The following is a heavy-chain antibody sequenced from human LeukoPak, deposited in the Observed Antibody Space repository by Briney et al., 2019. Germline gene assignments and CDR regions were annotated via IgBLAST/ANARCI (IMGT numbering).Heavy chain of an antibody. CDR2: INPNSGGT. CDR1: GYTFTGYY. Sequence: ASVKVTCKASGYTFTGYYMHWVRQAPGQGLEWMGWINPNSGGTNYAQKFQGRVTMTRDTSISTAYMELSRLRSDDTAVYYCARAKYCNGGSCYSYYYYGMDVWGQGTTVTVSS. J-gene: IGHJ6*02. V-gene: IGHV1-2*02. D-gene: IGHD2-15*01. CDR3: ARAKYCNGGSCYSYYYYGMDV.